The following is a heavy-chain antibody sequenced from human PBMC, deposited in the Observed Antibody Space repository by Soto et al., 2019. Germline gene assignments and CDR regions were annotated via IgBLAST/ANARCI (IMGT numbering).Heavy chain of an antibody. D-gene: IGHD2-2*01. CDR1: GGSTSSYY. J-gene: IGHJ3*02. CDR3: ARRDIVVVPAAVRGYYDFWSGSAPSDAFDI. V-gene: IGHV4-59*08. CDR2: IYYSGST. Sequence: SETLSLTCTVSGGSTSSYYWSWIRQPPGKGLEWIGYIYYSGSTNYNPSLKSRVTISVDTSKNQFSLKLSSVTAADTAVYYCARRDIVVVPAAVRGYYDFWSGSAPSDAFDIWGQGTMVTVSS.